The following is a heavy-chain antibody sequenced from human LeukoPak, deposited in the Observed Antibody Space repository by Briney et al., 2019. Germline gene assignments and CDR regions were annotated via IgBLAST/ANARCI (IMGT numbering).Heavy chain of an antibody. V-gene: IGHV1-24*01. CDR2: FDPEDGET. Sequence: ASVKVSCTVSGYTLTELSMHWVRQAPGKGLEWMGGFDPEDGETIYAQKFQGRVTMTEDTSTDTAYMELSSLRSEDTAVYYCATGYSSSWYIDYWGQGTLVTVSS. J-gene: IGHJ4*02. CDR3: ATGYSSSWYIDY. D-gene: IGHD6-13*01. CDR1: GYTLTELS.